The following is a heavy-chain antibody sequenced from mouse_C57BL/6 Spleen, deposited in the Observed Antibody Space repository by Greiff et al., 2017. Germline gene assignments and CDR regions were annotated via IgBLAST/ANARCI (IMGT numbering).Heavy chain of an antibody. CDR3: TSEDYGSSLAWFAY. CDR1: GYTFTDYE. CDR2: IVPETGGT. Sequence: VQLQQSGAELVRPGASVTLSCKASGYTFTDYEMHWVKQTPVHGLEWIGAIVPETGGTAYNQKFKGKAILTADKSSSTAYMELRSLTSEDSAVYYSTSEDYGSSLAWFAYWGQGTLVTVSA. V-gene: IGHV1-15*01. D-gene: IGHD1-1*01. J-gene: IGHJ3*01.